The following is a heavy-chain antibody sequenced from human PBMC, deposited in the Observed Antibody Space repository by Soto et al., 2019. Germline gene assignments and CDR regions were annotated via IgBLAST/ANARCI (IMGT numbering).Heavy chain of an antibody. V-gene: IGHV3-30*18. D-gene: IGHD1-26*01. CDR2: ISYDGSNK. J-gene: IGHJ6*02. CDR3: ANVVAATERGAYYYYGMDV. Sequence: QVQLVESGGGVVQPGRSLRLSCAASGFTFSSYGMHWVRQAPGKGLEWVAVISYDGSNKYYADSVKGRFTISRDNSKNTLYLQMNSLRAEYTAVYYCANVVAATERGAYYYYGMDVWGQGTTVTVSS. CDR1: GFTFSSYG.